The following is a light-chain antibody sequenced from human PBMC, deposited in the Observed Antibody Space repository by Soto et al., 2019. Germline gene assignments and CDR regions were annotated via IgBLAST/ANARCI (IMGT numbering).Light chain of an antibody. CDR3: QSFDISLSTSI. CDR1: SSNLGADYD. J-gene: IGLJ2*01. Sequence: QSVLTQPPSVSGTPGQRVSISCTGTSSNLGADYDVHWYQQLPGTAPRLLIFGNSVRPSGVPDRFFGSKSGTSASLAITGLQAEDEAIYYCQSFDISLSTSIFGAGTKLTVL. CDR2: GNS. V-gene: IGLV1-40*01.